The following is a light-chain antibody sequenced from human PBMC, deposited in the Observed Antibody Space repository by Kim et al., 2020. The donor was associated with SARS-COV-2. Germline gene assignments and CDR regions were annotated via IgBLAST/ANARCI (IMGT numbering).Light chain of an antibody. V-gene: IGKV3-15*01. Sequence: VSPGERATLSCRASQNVNSYIAWYQQKPGQAPRLLIYGASSRATGIPARFSGSGSGTEFTLTINSLQSEDFAVYYCQQYNNWPPYTFGQGTKLEI. CDR2: GAS. CDR3: QQYNNWPPYT. J-gene: IGKJ2*01. CDR1: QNVNSY.